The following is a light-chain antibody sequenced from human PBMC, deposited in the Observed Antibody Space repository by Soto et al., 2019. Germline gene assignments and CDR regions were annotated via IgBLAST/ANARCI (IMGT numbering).Light chain of an antibody. CDR3: QQYNNWWT. J-gene: IGKJ1*01. CDR2: GAS. Sequence: EVVMTQSPATLSLSPGERATLSCRASQSVSSSLAWYQQKPGQAPRLLIYGASTRAAGIPDRFSGSGSETEFTLTISSLKVENFAIYYCQQYNNWWTFAKGPRWKSN. CDR1: QSVSSS. V-gene: IGKV3-15*01.